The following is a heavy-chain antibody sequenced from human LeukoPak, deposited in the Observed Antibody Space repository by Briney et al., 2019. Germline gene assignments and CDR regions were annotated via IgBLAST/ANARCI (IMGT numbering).Heavy chain of an antibody. J-gene: IGHJ4*02. CDR2: INSSGST. CDR1: GGSISSYN. D-gene: IGHD6-13*01. Sequence: PSETLSLTCTVSGGSISSYNWSWVRPPPGKGLVLIRYINSSGSTNYNPSLKSRVTISVDTSKNQFSLKLSSVTAADTAMYYCARTSSSWLWGQGTLVTVSS. CDR3: ARTSSSWL. V-gene: IGHV4-59*01.